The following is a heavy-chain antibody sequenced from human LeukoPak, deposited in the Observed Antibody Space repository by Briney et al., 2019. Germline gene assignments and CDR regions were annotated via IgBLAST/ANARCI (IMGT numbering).Heavy chain of an antibody. J-gene: IGHJ3*02. CDR1: GGSISSYY. CDR2: IYDSGST. V-gene: IGHV4-59*01. CDR3: ARLSSGWYTDAFDI. Sequence: SETLSLTCTVSGGSISSYYWSWIRQPPGKGLEWIGHIYDSGSTNYNPSLKSRVTISVDTSKNQFSLKLSSVTAADTAVYYCARLSSGWYTDAFDIWGQGTMVTVSS. D-gene: IGHD6-19*01.